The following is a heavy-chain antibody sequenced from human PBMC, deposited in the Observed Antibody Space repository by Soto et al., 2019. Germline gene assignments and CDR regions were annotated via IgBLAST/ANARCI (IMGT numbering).Heavy chain of an antibody. CDR1: GFTFSSYS. CDR3: ARDLNYGLLDY. Sequence: EVQLVESGGGLVQPGGSLRLSCSASGFTFSSYSMNWVRQAPGKGLEWVSYISSSSSTIYYADSVKGRFTISRDNAKNSLYLQMNSLSAEDTAVYYCARDLNYGLLDYGGQGTLVTVSS. J-gene: IGHJ4*02. CDR2: ISSSSSTI. D-gene: IGHD4-17*01. V-gene: IGHV3-48*01.